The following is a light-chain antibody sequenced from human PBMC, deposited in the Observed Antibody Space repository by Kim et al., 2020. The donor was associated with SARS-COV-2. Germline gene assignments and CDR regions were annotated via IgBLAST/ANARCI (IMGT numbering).Light chain of an antibody. CDR3: QAWDSSTAV. V-gene: IGLV3-1*01. Sequence: SYELTQPPSVSVSPGQTASITCSGSKLGDKYAYWYQKKPGQSPILVIYQHTKRPSGISQRFSGSSFGNTATLTISRAQTMDEADYYCQAWDSSTAVFDGG. J-gene: IGLJ3*02. CDR2: QHT. CDR1: KLGDKY.